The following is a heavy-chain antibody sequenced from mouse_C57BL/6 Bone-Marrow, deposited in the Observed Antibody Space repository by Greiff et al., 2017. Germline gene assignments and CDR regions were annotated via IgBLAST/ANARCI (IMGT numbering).Heavy chain of an antibody. CDR1: GFNIKDDY. Sequence: EVQLQQSGAELVRPGASVKLSCTASGFNIKDDYMHWVKQRPEQGLEWIGWIDPENGDTEYASKFQGKATRKADKSSNTAYLQLSSLTSEDTAVYYCTTVVKYWGQGTTLPVSA. CDR3: TTVVKY. V-gene: IGHV14-4*01. D-gene: IGHD1-1*01. J-gene: IGHJ2*01. CDR2: IDPENGDT.